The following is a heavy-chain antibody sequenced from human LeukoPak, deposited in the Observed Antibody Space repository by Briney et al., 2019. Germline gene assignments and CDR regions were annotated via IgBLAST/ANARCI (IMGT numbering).Heavy chain of an antibody. V-gene: IGHV4-34*01. CDR1: GGSFSGYY. CDR2: INHSGST. Sequence: SETLSLTCAVYGGSFSGYYWSWIRQPPGKGLEWIGEINHSGSTNYNPSLKSRVTISVDTSKNQFSLKLSSVTAADTAVYYCARAPPRGSYRPGLDYWGQGTLVTVSS. CDR3: ARAPPRGSYRPGLDY. D-gene: IGHD3-16*01. J-gene: IGHJ4*02.